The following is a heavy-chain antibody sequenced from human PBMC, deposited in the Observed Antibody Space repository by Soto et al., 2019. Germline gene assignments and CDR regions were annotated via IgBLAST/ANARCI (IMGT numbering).Heavy chain of an antibody. CDR3: ARDLFPAEKNWNDAYKYFDP. D-gene: IGHD1-1*01. CDR1: GYTFTGHI. J-gene: IGHJ5*02. Sequence: ASVKVSCNTSGYTFTGHIIHWLRQAPGQELERLGWINPKSGDKLYAQKFQGRVTMTRDTSISTVYMDLTRLTSDDTAVYYCARDLFPAEKNWNDAYKYFDPWSQGTLVNVAP. V-gene: IGHV1-2*02. CDR2: INPKSGDK.